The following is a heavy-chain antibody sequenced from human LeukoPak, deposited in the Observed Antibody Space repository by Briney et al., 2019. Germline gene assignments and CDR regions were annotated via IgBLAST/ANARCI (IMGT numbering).Heavy chain of an antibody. J-gene: IGHJ3*02. Sequence: GGTLRLSCAASGFTFSSYGMSWVRQAPGKGLEWVSSISNSGGSTYHADSVKGRFTISRDNSKNTLYLQMNSLRSDDTAVYYCARERRGTDRAFDIWGQGTMVTVSS. D-gene: IGHD1/OR15-1a*01. CDR2: ISNSGGST. CDR1: GFTFSSYG. CDR3: ARERRGTDRAFDI. V-gene: IGHV3-23*01.